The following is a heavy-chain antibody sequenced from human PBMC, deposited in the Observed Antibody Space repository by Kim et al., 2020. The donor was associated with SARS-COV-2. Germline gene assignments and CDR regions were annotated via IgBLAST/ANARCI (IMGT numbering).Heavy chain of an antibody. CDR2: GSEK. Sequence: GSEKYYVDSVKGRFTISRANAKNSLYLQMNSLRAEDTAVYYCARSLGMDVWGQGTTVTVSS. CDR3: ARSLGMDV. J-gene: IGHJ6*02. V-gene: IGHV3-7*03. D-gene: IGHD3-3*01.